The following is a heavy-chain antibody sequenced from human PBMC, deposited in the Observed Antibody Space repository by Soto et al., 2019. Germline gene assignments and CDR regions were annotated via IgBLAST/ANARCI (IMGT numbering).Heavy chain of an antibody. D-gene: IGHD6-19*01. CDR2: IFHSGSS. Sequence: PSETLYITCTVSGGSVTGFYWSWIRQPPGKGLEWIGYIFHSGSSNYRPSLKSRVTISVVTSKSQISLRLTSVTAADTAVYYCARASGLGVARIDYWGQGTLVTVSS. CDR3: ARASGLGVARIDY. J-gene: IGHJ4*02. V-gene: IGHV4-59*02. CDR1: GGSVTGFY.